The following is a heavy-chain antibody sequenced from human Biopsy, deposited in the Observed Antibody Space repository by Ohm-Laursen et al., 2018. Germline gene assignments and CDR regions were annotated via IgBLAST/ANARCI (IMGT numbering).Heavy chain of an antibody. CDR2: IYSGGNA. V-gene: IGHV4-61*01. J-gene: IGHJ5*02. Sequence: SVTLSLTSTLSGYSIIHSGPVHWTRIRQPPCQGLLYIGFIYSGGNANYNPSLRSRVTMSVDTPKIQFSLRLNSVTAADAAVYYCARGRGGFLGWFDDWGQGTLVTVSS. CDR3: ARGRGGFLGWFDD. D-gene: IGHD3-3*01. CDR1: GYSIIHSGPVH.